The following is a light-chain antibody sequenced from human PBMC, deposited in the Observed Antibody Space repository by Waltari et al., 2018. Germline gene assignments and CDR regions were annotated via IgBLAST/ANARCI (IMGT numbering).Light chain of an antibody. V-gene: IGKV3-15*01. CDR3: QQYNNWPPMYT. CDR2: GAS. CDR1: QSVSSN. Sequence: PSCRASQSVSSNLAWYQQKPGQAPRLLIYGASTRATGIPARFSGSGSGTEFTLTISSLQSGDFAVYYCQQYNNWPPMYTFGQGTKLEIK. J-gene: IGKJ2*01.